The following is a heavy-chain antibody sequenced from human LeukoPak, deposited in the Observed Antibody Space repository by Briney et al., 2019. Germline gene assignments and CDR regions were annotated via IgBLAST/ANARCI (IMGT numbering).Heavy chain of an antibody. CDR1: GGSISSGGYY. CDR2: IYYSGST. V-gene: IGHV4-31*03. Sequence: SQTLSLTCTVSGGSISSGGYYWSWIRQHPGEGLEWIGYIYYSGSTYYNPSLKSRVTISVDTSKNQFSLKLSSVTAADTAVYYCARYSSSWSYFDYWGQGTLVTVSS. D-gene: IGHD6-13*01. J-gene: IGHJ4*02. CDR3: ARYSSSWSYFDY.